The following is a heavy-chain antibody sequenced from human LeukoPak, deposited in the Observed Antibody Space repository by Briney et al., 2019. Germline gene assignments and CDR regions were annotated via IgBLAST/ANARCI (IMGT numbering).Heavy chain of an antibody. V-gene: IGHV4-4*07. CDR1: GGSISSYY. J-gene: IGHJ4*02. Sequence: SETLSLTCTVSGGSISSYYWSWIRQPAGKGLEWIGRIYTSGSTNYNPSLKSRVTMSVDTSKNQFSLKLSSVTAADTAVYYCASGGVMYYYDSSGYSFDYWGQGTLVTVSS. CDR3: ASGGVMYYYDSSGYSFDY. CDR2: IYTSGST. D-gene: IGHD3-22*01.